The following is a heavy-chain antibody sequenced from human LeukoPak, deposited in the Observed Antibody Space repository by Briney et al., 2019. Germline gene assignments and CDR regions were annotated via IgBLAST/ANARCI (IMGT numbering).Heavy chain of an antibody. J-gene: IGHJ4*02. CDR2: IHTSGST. V-gene: IGHV4-4*07. Sequence: LSETVSHTCTVSGGSIGNYHWSWIRQPAGKGLEWIGQIHTSGSTNYNPPLKSRVTVSIDTPENQLSLTIRSVTAADTAIYYCARRHISSGRSFVHWGQGELWTVSS. D-gene: IGHD6-19*01. CDR1: GGSIGNYH. CDR3: ARRHISSGRSFVH.